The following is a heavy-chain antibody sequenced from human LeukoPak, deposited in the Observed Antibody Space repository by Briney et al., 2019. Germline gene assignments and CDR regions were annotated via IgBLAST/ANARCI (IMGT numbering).Heavy chain of an antibody. CDR3: ARRAGAYSHPYDY. V-gene: IGHV3-53*01. CDR1: GFTVSSNS. CDR2: IYSDNT. D-gene: IGHD4/OR15-4a*01. J-gene: IGHJ4*02. Sequence: GGSLRLSCTVSGFTVSSNSMSWVRQAPGKGMEWVSFIYSDNTHYSDSVKGRFTISRDNSKNTLYLQMNSLRAEDTAVHYCARRAGAYSHPYDYWGQGTLVTVSS.